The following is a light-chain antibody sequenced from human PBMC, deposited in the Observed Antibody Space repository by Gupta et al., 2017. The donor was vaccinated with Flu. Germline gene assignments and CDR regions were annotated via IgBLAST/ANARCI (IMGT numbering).Light chain of an antibody. J-gene: IGKJ5*01. CDR3: QQYSNGPPSIT. V-gene: IGKV3-15*01. CDR1: ENVERN. Sequence: EIVVTQSPATLSVSPGERATLSCRTSENVERNLAWFQQKPGQAPRLLIYGASTRETGIPARFSASGAGTEFTLTISGLQSEDFAVYYCQQYSNGPPSITFGQGTRLDNK. CDR2: GAS.